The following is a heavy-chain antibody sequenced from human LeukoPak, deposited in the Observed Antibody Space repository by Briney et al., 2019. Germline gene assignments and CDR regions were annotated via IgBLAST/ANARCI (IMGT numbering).Heavy chain of an antibody. CDR1: GFTVSSNY. Sequence: GGSLRLSCAASGFTVSSNYMSWVRQAPGKGLEWVSYISSSSSTIYYADSVKGRFTISRDNAKNSLYLQMNSLRDEDTAVYYCARNRGGGSGYSDYWGQGTLVTVSS. CDR3: ARNRGGGSGYSDY. CDR2: ISSSSSTI. D-gene: IGHD3-22*01. J-gene: IGHJ4*02. V-gene: IGHV3-48*02.